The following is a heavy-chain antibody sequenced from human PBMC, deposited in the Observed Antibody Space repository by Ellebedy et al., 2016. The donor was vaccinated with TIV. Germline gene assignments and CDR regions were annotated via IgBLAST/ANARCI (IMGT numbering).Heavy chain of an antibody. CDR2: ISGSGGST. Sequence: PGGSLRLSCAASGFTFSSYAMSWVRQAPGKGLEWVSAISGSGGSTYYADSVKGRFTISKDNSKNTLYLQMNSLRAGDTAVYYCARATSGFDFWGQGALVTVSS. CDR1: GFTFSSYA. D-gene: IGHD3-10*01. J-gene: IGHJ4*02. V-gene: IGHV3-23*01. CDR3: ARATSGFDF.